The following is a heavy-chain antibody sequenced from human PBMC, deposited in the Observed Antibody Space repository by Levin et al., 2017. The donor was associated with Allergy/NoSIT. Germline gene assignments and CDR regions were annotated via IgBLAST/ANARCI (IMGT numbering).Heavy chain of an antibody. V-gene: IGHV3-33*01. D-gene: IGHD2-15*01. CDR1: GFTFSNCA. Sequence: GESLKISCAASGFTFSNCAMHWVRQAPGKGLEWVAVIWYDGSNTYYADSVKGRFTISRDNSKNTLYLQMNSLRAEDTAVYFCARDLLLEGVVGPIDYWGQGTLVTVSS. CDR2: IWYDGSNT. J-gene: IGHJ4*02. CDR3: ARDLLLEGVVGPIDY.